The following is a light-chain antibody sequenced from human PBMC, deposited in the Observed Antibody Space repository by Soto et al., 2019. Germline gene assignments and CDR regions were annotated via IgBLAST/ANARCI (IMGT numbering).Light chain of an antibody. CDR2: AAS. V-gene: IGKV1-9*01. CDR1: QGISSY. J-gene: IGKJ2*01. Sequence: IQLTQSPSSLSASVGDRVTITCRASQGISSYLAWYQQKPGQAPKLLIYAASTLQGGVPSRFSGSGSGTDFTLDISSLQPEDFATYYCQQVNSYPYTFGQGTNLEIK. CDR3: QQVNSYPYT.